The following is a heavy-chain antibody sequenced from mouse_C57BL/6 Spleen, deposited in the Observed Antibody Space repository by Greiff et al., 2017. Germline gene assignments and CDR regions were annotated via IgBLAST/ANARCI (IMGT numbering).Heavy chain of an antibody. J-gene: IGHJ2*01. CDR1: GYTFTSYW. Sequence: QVQLQQPGAELVKPGASVKMSCKASGYTFTSYWITWVKQRPGQGLEWIGDIYPGSGSTNYNAKFKSKATLTVDTSSSTAYMQLSSLTSEDSAVYDCARGGYYREYYFDYWGQGTTLTVSS. V-gene: IGHV1-55*01. D-gene: IGHD2-3*01. CDR3: ARGGYYREYYFDY. CDR2: IYPGSGST.